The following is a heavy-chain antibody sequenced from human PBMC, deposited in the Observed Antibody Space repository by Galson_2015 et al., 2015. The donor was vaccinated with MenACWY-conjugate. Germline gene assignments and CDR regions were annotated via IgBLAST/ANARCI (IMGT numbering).Heavy chain of an antibody. Sequence: QSGAEVKKPGESLTMSCQGSGYDFSDFWIGWVRQMPGKGLEWMGIIYPGDFDTRYSPSFQGQVTVSADKATSAAYLQWNNLKASDTAMYYCARGGRGPAASFHYWAREPWSPSPQ. J-gene: IGHJ4*02. D-gene: IGHD2-2*01. V-gene: IGHV5-51*01. CDR3: ARGGRGPAASFHY. CDR2: IYPGDFDT. CDR1: GYDFSDFW.